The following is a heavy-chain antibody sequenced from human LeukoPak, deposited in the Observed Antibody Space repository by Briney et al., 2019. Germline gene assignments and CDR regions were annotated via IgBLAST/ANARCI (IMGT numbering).Heavy chain of an antibody. J-gene: IGHJ4*02. Sequence: SETLSLTCTVSGGSISSSSYYWGWIRQPPGKGLEWIGSIYYSGSTYYNPSLKSRVTISVDTSKNQFSLKLSSVTAADTAVYYCARVLDDSRGYYFDYWGQGTLVTVSS. CDR3: ARVLDDSRGYYFDY. CDR1: GGSISSSSYY. CDR2: IYYSGST. V-gene: IGHV4-39*07. D-gene: IGHD3-22*01.